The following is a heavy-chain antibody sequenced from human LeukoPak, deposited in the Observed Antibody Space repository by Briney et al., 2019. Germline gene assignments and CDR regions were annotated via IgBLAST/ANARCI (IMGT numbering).Heavy chain of an antibody. D-gene: IGHD3-10*01. CDR3: AKELYYYGSGSPEGGFDY. CDR1: GFTFSSYA. Sequence: GGSLRLSCAASGFTFSSYAMSWVRQAPGKGLEWVSAISGSGGSTYYADSVKGRFTISRDNSKNTLYLQMNSLRAEDTAVYYCAKELYYYGSGSPEGGFDYWGQGTLVTVSS. CDR2: ISGSGGST. V-gene: IGHV3-23*01. J-gene: IGHJ4*02.